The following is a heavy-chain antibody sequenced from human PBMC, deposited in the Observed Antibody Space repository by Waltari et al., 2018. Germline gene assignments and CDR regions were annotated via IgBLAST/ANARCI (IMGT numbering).Heavy chain of an antibody. Sequence: QLQLQESGPGLVKPSETLSLTCTVSGGSISSSSYYWGWIRQPPGKGLEWIGSIYYSGSTYYNPSLKSRGTISVDTSKNQFSLKLSSVTAADTAVYYCARQGVGAAAGKVDPWGQGTLVTVSS. CDR3: ARQGVGAAAGKVDP. CDR1: GGSISSSSYY. D-gene: IGHD6-13*01. J-gene: IGHJ5*02. V-gene: IGHV4-39*01. CDR2: IYYSGST.